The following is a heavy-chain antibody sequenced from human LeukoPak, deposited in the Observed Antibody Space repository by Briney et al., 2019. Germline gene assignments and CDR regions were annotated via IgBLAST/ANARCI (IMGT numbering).Heavy chain of an antibody. CDR2: IYYSGST. Sequence: SQTLSLTCTVSGGSISSGGYYWSWIRQHPGKGLEWIGYIYYSGSTYYNPSLKSRVTISVDTSKNQFSLKLSSVTGADTAVYYCARVETTVSPYYFDYWGQGTLVTVSS. D-gene: IGHD4-11*01. CDR3: ARVETTVSPYYFDY. CDR1: GGSISSGGYY. V-gene: IGHV4-31*03. J-gene: IGHJ4*02.